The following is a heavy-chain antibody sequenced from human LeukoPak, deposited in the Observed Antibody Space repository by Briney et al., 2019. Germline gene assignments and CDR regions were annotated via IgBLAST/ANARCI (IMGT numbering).Heavy chain of an antibody. CDR2: INPNSGGT. D-gene: IGHD6-6*01. Sequence: ASVKVSCKASGYTFTSYGISWVRQAPGQGLEWMGWINPNSGGTNYAQKFQGRVTMTRDTSISTAYMELSRLRSDDTAVYYCARTYAFSPYGSSSGDGLDYWGQGTLVTVSS. CDR1: GYTFTSYG. J-gene: IGHJ4*02. CDR3: ARTYAFSPYGSSSGDGLDY. V-gene: IGHV1-2*02.